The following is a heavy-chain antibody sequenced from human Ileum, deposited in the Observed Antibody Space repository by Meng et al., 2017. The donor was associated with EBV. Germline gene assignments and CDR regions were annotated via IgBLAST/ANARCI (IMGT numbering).Heavy chain of an antibody. CDR1: GGSITNNNW. CDR2: ISQSGST. CDR3: AKRTGDRGDYFDY. D-gene: IGHD7-27*01. J-gene: IGHJ4*02. Sequence: VLRQEPGLRLLKPSGTLSLTCAVSGGSITNNNWSWVRQPPGQGLEWIGEISQSGSTYYNPSLKSRVTISGDKSKNNFSLRLSSVTAADTAVYYCAKRTGDRGDYFDYWGQGALVTVSS. V-gene: IGHV4-4*02.